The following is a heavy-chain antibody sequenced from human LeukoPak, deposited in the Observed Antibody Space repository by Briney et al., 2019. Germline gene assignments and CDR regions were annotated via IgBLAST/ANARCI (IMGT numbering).Heavy chain of an antibody. V-gene: IGHV1-3*01. D-gene: IGHD3-10*01. CDR1: GGTFSSYA. CDR2: INAGNGNT. CDR3: ARVGGSGVYFQH. Sequence: ASVKVSCKASGGTFSSYAISWVRQAPGQGLEWMGWINAGNGNTKYSQKFQGRVTITRDTSASTAYMELSSLRSEDTAVYYCARVGGSGVYFQHWGQGTLVTVSS. J-gene: IGHJ1*01.